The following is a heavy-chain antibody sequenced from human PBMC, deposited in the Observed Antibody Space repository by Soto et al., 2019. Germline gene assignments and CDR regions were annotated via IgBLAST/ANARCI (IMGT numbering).Heavy chain of an antibody. J-gene: IGHJ3*02. CDR2: INAGNGNT. CDR1: GYTFTSYA. CDR3: ARGTLRGIAAAGLPDAFDI. V-gene: IGHV1-3*01. D-gene: IGHD6-13*01. Sequence: QVQLVQSGAEVKKPGASVKVSCKASGYTFTSYAMHWVRQAPGQRLEWRGWINAGNGNTKYSQKFQGRVTITRDTSASTAYMELSSLRSEDTAVYYCARGTLRGIAAAGLPDAFDIWGQGTMVTVSS.